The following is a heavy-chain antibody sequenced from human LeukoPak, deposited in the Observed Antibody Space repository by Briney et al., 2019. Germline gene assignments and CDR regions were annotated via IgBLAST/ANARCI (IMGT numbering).Heavy chain of an antibody. D-gene: IGHD6-6*01. CDR2: IYYSGST. CDR1: GGSISSSSYY. Sequence: SETLSLTCTVSGGSISSSSYYWGWIRQPPGKGLEWIGSIYYSGSTYYNPSLKSRVTISVDTSKNQFSLKLSSVTAADTAVYYCARYSSSSGEIDYWGQGTLVTVSS. CDR3: ARYSSSSGEIDY. V-gene: IGHV4-39*01. J-gene: IGHJ4*02.